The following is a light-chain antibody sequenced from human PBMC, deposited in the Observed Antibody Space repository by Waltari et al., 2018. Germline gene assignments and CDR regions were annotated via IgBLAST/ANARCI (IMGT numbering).Light chain of an antibody. J-gene: IGKJ4*01. V-gene: IGKV3-11*01. CDR1: QSVRSY. Sequence: ESVLTQSPATLSLSPGERATLSCRASQSVRSYLAWYQQKPGQAPRLLIYDASNRATGIPARFSGSGSGTDFTLTISNLEPEDVAVYYCQQRSNWPLTFGGGTKVEI. CDR3: QQRSNWPLT. CDR2: DAS.